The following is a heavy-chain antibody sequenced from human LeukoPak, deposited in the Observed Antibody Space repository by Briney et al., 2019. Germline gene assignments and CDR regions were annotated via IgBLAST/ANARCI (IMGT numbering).Heavy chain of an antibody. CDR1: GGSISSSSYS. CDR3: ARLEYYYQHRFDY. CDR2: IYYSGST. V-gene: IGHV4-39*01. J-gene: IGHJ4*02. D-gene: IGHD3-10*01. Sequence: PSETLSLTCTVSGGSISSSSYSWGWIRQPPGKGLERIGRIYYSGSTYYNPSLKSRVTISVDTSKNQFSLKLSSVTAADTAVYYCARLEYYYQHRFDYWGQGTLVTVSS.